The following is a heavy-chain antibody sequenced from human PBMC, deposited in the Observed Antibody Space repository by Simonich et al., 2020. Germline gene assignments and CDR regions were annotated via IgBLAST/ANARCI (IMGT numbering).Heavy chain of an antibody. CDR3: ARGLIGGSYYY. V-gene: IGHV4-34*01. D-gene: IGHD1-26*01. Sequence: QVQLQQWGAGLLKPSETLSLTCAVYGGSLHGYYWSWSRQPPGKGLEGIGEINHSESNNYNPALKSRDTRSVDTSKNQFSLKLSSVTAADTAVYYCARGLIGGSYYYWGQGTLVTVSS. J-gene: IGHJ4*02. CDR1: GGSLHGYY. CDR2: INHSESN.